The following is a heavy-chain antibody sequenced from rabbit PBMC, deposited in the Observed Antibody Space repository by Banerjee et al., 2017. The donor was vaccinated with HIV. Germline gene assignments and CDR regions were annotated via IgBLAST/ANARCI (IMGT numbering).Heavy chain of an antibody. V-gene: IGHV1S43*01. CDR3: ARFMSYGYAFYGYTKL. CDR1: GFSFSSSYW. CDR2: IDSGSGST. J-gene: IGHJ4*01. Sequence: QSLEESGGGLVQPEGSLTLTCTASGFSFSSSYWICWVRQAPGKGLELIGCIDSGSGSTWYASWAKGRFTISRSTSLNTVDLKMTSLTAADTATYFCARFMSYGYAFYGYTKLWGPGTLVTVS. D-gene: IGHD6-1*01.